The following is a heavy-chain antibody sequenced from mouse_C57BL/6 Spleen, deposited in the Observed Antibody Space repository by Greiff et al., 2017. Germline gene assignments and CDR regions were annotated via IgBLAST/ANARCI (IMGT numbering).Heavy chain of an antibody. CDR2: IDPSDSET. Sequence: QVQLQQPGAELVRPGSSVKLSCKASGYTFTSYWMHWVKQRPIQGLEWIGNIDPSDSETHYNQKFKDKATLTVDKSSSTAYMQLSSLTSEDSAVYYCATFTTVDYAMDYWGQGTSVTVSS. CDR1: GYTFTSYW. V-gene: IGHV1-52*01. CDR3: ATFTTVDYAMDY. J-gene: IGHJ4*01. D-gene: IGHD1-1*01.